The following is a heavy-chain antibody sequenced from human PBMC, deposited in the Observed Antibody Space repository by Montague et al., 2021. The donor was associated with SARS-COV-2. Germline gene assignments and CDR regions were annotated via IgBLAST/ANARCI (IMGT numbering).Heavy chain of an antibody. Sequence: SETLSLTCAVYGGSFSGYYWSWIRHPPGKGREWFGEIIHSGSTNYNPSLKSRVTISADTSKNQFSLKLSSVTAADTAVYYCARGYDYVWGSYRYLHWFDPWGQGTLVTVSS. V-gene: IGHV4-34*01. CDR2: IIHSGST. J-gene: IGHJ5*02. D-gene: IGHD3-16*02. CDR1: GGSFSGYY. CDR3: ARGYDYVWGSYRYLHWFDP.